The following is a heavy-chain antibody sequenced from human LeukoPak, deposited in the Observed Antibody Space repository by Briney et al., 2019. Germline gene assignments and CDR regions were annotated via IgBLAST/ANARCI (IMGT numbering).Heavy chain of an antibody. CDR1: GFTFSSYG. Sequence: GRSLRLSCAASGFTFSSYGMHWVRQAPGKGLEWVAVISYDGSNKYYADSVKGRFTISRDNSKNTLYLQMNSLRAEDTAVYYCAKGPDSSSWYEIDYWGQGTLVTVSS. V-gene: IGHV3-30*18. D-gene: IGHD6-13*01. J-gene: IGHJ4*02. CDR3: AKGPDSSSWYEIDY. CDR2: ISYDGSNK.